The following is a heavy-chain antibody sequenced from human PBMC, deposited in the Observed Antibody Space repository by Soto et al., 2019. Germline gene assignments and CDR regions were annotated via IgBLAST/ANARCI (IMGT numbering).Heavy chain of an antibody. CDR1: GFTFSSYA. J-gene: IGHJ4*02. CDR2: ISGGGGST. CDR3: AKGRAARLPPFFDY. V-gene: IGHV3-23*01. D-gene: IGHD6-6*01. Sequence: LRLSCAASGFTFSSYAMSWVRQAPGKGLEWVSAISGGGGSTYYADSVKGRFTISRDNSKNTLYLQMNSLRAEDTAVYYCAKGRAARLPPFFDYWGQGTLVTVSS.